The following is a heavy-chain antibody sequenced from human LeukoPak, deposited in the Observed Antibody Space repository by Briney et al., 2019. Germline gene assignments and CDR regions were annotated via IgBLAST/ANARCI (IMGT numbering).Heavy chain of an antibody. J-gene: IGHJ4*02. Sequence: GESRHISCKGSGYSFTSYWVGWVRQMPGKGLEWMGLIYPGDSDSRYSPSFQGQVTISADKSISTAYLQWSNLKASDTAMYYCARVAAPGTHDYWGQGTLVTVSS. CDR2: IYPGDSDS. CDR1: GYSFTSYW. D-gene: IGHD6-13*01. CDR3: ARVAAPGTHDY. V-gene: IGHV5-51*01.